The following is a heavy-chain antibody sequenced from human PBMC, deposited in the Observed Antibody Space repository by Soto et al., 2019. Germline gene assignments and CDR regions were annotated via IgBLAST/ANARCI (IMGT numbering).Heavy chain of an antibody. J-gene: IGHJ5*02. CDR1: GFPFSIYW. V-gene: IGHV3-7*01. CDR3: CKGHLFVDP. Sequence: EVQLVESGGDLVQPGGSLRLSCAASGFPFSIYWMTWVRRAPGKGLQWVASIKPDGSDTYYLDSVRGRFTVSRDNARNSVYWQMNSVGVDDTALYQCCKGHLFVDPWGQGALAIVTS. D-gene: IGHD3-10*02. CDR2: IKPDGSDT.